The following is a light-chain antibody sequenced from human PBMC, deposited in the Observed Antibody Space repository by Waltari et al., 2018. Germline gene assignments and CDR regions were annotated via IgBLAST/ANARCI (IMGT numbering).Light chain of an antibody. CDR1: GSDY. Sequence: QSALTQPHSVSGSVGESITISCTGTGSDYVSWYQQLPGKAPKLLIYDIFQRPSGVPDRFVGSKAGNSASLTVSGLQTEDEADYYCCSFEGTWVFGGGTKLTVL. CDR2: DIF. V-gene: IGLV2-11*01. CDR3: CSFEGTWV. J-gene: IGLJ3*02.